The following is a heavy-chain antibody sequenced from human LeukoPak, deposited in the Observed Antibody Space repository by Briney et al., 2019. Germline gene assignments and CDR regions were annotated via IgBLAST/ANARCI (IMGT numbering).Heavy chain of an antibody. J-gene: IGHJ4*02. CDR1: GFTFSDYE. D-gene: IGHD2-2*01. V-gene: IGHV3-48*03. CDR3: AKKTSYHFDY. CDR2: ISISGTTI. Sequence: GGSLRLSCAASGFTFSDYEMNWVRQAPGKGLEWLSHISISGTTIHYADSVKGRFTISRDNAKNSVYLQMSSLRAEDTAIYYCAKKTSYHFDYWGQGTLVTVSS.